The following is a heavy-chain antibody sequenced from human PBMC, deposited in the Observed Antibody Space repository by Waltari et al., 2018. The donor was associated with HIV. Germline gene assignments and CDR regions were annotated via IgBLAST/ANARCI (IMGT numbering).Heavy chain of an antibody. CDR1: GGSISSYS. CDR3: ARGGRWSDY. J-gene: IGHJ4*02. Sequence: QVQLQESGPGLVKHSETLSLTCTVSGGSISSYSWSWIRQPPGKGLEWIEYIYYIGSTNYNPSLKSRVTISVDTSKNQCSLKLSSVTAADTAVYYCARGGRWSDYWGQGTLVTVSS. V-gene: IGHV4-59*01. D-gene: IGHD3-16*01. CDR2: IYYIGST.